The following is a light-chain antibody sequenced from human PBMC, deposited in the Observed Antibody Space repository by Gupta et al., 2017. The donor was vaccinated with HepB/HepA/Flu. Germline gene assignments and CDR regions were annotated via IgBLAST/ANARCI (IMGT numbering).Light chain of an antibody. Sequence: QSALTQPASVSGSPGQSITISCTGTSSDVGGYNYVSWYQQQPGKAPKLMIYDVSNRPPGVSNRFSGSKSGNTAALTISGLQAEDDADYYCSSYTGSNTLRVFGTGTKATVL. CDR2: DVS. V-gene: IGLV2-14*03. J-gene: IGLJ1*01. CDR1: SSDVGGYNY. CDR3: SSYTGSNTLRV.